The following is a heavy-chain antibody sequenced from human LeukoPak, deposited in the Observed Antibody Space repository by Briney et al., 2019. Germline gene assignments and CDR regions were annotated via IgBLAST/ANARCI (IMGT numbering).Heavy chain of an antibody. V-gene: IGHV4-39*01. Sequence: PSETLSLTCTVSGGSISSNNDYWGWIRQPPGKGLEWIGSIYYSGTTYYNPSLKSRVTISVDTSKNQFSLKLSSVTAADTAVYYCEVYYYDSSGYYFFDYWGQGTLVTVSS. CDR3: EVYYYDSSGYYFFDY. CDR2: IYYSGTT. CDR1: GGSISSNNDY. D-gene: IGHD3-22*01. J-gene: IGHJ4*02.